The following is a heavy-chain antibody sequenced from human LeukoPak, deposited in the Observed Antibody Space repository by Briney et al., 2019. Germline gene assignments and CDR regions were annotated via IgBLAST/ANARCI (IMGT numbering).Heavy chain of an antibody. CDR3: ARAVYSSGWYGLWGFAYYYYYMDV. CDR1: GFTFSSYG. J-gene: IGHJ6*03. CDR2: ISGSGGST. Sequence: GGSLRLSCAASGFTFSSYGMSWVRQAPGKGLEWVSAISGSGGSTYYADSVKGRFTISRDNSKNTLYLQMNSLRSEDTAVYYCARAVYSSGWYGLWGFAYYYYYMDVWGKGTTVTISS. D-gene: IGHD6-19*01. V-gene: IGHV3-23*01.